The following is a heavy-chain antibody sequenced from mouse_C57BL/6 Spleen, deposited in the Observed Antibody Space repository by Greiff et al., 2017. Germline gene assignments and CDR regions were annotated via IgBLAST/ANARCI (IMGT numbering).Heavy chain of an antibody. Sequence: QVQLQQSGPELVKPGASVKISCKASGYSFTSYYIHWVKQRPGQGLEWIGWIYPGSGKTKYNEKVKGKATLTADTSSSTAYMQLSSLTSEDSAVYYCARSSSITTVVDWYFDVWGTGTTVTVSS. J-gene: IGHJ1*03. V-gene: IGHV1-66*01. CDR1: GYSFTSYY. CDR2: IYPGSGKT. CDR3: ARSSSITTVVDWYFDV. D-gene: IGHD1-1*01.